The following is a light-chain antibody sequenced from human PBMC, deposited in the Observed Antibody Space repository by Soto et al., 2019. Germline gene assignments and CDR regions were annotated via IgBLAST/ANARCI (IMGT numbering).Light chain of an antibody. CDR1: QSVSSN. V-gene: IGKV3D-15*01. J-gene: IGKJ3*01. CDR3: QQYNNWPL. Sequence: EIVMTQSPATLSVSPGERATLSCRASQSVSSNLAWYQQKPGQAPRLLIYGASIRATGIPARFSGSGSWTEFTLTISSLQSEDFAVYYCQQYNNWPLFGPGTKVDIK. CDR2: GAS.